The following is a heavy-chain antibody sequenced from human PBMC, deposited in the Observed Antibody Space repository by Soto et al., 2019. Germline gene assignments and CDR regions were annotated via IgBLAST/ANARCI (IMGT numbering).Heavy chain of an antibody. V-gene: IGHV3-23*01. D-gene: IGHD5-18*01. CDR2: ISGSGGST. CDR3: AKDLEVQLWFRGPPYFDY. Sequence: EVQLLEYGGGLVQPGGSLRLSCAASGFTFSSDAMSWVRQDPGRGLEWVSAISGSGGSTYYADSVKGRFTISRDNSKNTPYLQMNSLRAEDTAVYYCAKDLEVQLWFRGPPYFDYWGQGTLVTVSS. CDR1: GFTFSSDA. J-gene: IGHJ4*02.